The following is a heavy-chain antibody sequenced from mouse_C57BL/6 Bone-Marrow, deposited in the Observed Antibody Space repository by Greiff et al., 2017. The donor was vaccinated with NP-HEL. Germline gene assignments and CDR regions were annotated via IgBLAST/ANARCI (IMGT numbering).Heavy chain of an antibody. CDR1: GFSLTSYA. CDR3: ASLWLRRNYYAMDY. Sequence: QVQLQQSGPGLVAPSQSLSITCTVSGFSLTSYAISWVRQPPGKGLEWLGVIWTGGGTNYNSALKSRLSISKDNSKSQVFLKMNSLQTDDTARYYCASLWLRRNYYAMDYWGQGTSVTVSS. CDR2: IWTGGGT. V-gene: IGHV2-9-1*01. J-gene: IGHJ4*01. D-gene: IGHD2-2*01.